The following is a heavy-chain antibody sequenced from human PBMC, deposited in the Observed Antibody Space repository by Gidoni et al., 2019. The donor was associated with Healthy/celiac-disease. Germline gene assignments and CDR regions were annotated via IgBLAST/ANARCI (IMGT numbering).Heavy chain of an antibody. CDR1: GYTFTGNA. V-gene: IGHV1-3*01. CDR2: IISGNGDT. J-gene: IGHJ4*02. CDR3: ARDGSTADFDY. D-gene: IGHD4-17*01. Sequence: QVQLVQSGAEVKKPGASVNVSCKTSGYTFTGNAIHGVRQAPVQRLEWMGWIISGNGDTKYSQKCQGIVTITWDTSTSTAYMELSSLRTEDTAVYYCARDGSTADFDYWGQGTLVTVSS.